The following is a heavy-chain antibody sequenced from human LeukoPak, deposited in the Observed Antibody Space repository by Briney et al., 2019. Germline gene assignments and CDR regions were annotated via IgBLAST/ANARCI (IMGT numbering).Heavy chain of an antibody. J-gene: IGHJ4*02. CDR2: IYCSGST. Sequence: SETLSLTCTVSGGSISSSSYYWGWIRQPPGKGLEWIGSIYCSGSTYYNPSLKSRVTISVDTSKNQFSLKLSSVTAADTAVYYCARQGVGWQLARIDYWGQGTLVTVSS. V-gene: IGHV4-39*01. CDR3: ARQGVGWQLARIDY. D-gene: IGHD6-6*01. CDR1: GGSISSSSYY.